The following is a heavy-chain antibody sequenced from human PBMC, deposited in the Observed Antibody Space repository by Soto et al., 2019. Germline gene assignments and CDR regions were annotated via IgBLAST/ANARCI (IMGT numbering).Heavy chain of an antibody. V-gene: IGHV4-31*03. D-gene: IGHD4-4*01. CDR1: GGSISSGGYY. CDR3: ARVKMPTVYFSYGMDV. Sequence: PSETLSLTCTVSGGSISSGGYYWSWIRQHPGKGLEWIGYIYYSGSTYYNPSLKSRVTISVDTSKNQFSLKLSSVTAADTAVYYCARVKMPTVYFSYGMDVWGQGTPVTVSS. CDR2: IYYSGST. J-gene: IGHJ6*02.